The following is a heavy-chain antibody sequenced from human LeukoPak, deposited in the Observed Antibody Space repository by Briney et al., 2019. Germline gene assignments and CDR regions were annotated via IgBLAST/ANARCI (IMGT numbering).Heavy chain of an antibody. V-gene: IGHV1-18*01. J-gene: IGHJ4*02. D-gene: IGHD6-19*01. CDR2: ISPYNGDT. CDR1: GYTFTAYG. CDR3: AVRTGYSSAWPFDY. Sequence: ASVKVSCKASGYTFTAYGIHWVRQAPGQGLEWMGWISPYNGDTKYAQKVQGRVTMTTDTSTSTASMELRGLKSDDTALYFCAVRTGYSSAWPFDYWGQGTLVTVSS.